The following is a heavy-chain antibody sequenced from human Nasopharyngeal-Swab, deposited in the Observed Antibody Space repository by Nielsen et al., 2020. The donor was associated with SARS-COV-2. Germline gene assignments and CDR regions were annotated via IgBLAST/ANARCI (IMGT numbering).Heavy chain of an antibody. V-gene: IGHV3-30*02. Sequence: GESLKISCAASGFIFSNYAMQWVRQAPGKGLEWVAFLRYDGSNKRYADSVKGRFTISRDNSKNALYLEMNSLRAEDTAVYYCAKEECTGISCIRGFDYWGQGTLVTASS. CDR1: GFIFSNYA. CDR2: LRYDGSNK. D-gene: IGHD2-2*01. J-gene: IGHJ4*02. CDR3: AKEECTGISCIRGFDY.